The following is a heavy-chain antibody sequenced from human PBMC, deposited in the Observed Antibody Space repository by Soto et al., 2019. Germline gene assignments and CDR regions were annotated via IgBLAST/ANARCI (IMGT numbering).Heavy chain of an antibody. CDR3: ARGGINYDFWSGYDEKYYYGMDV. V-gene: IGHV4-31*03. CDR2: IYYSGST. J-gene: IGHJ6*02. D-gene: IGHD3-3*01. CDR1: GGSISSGGYY. Sequence: QVQLQESGPGLVKPSQTLSLTCTVSGGSISSGGYYWSWIRQHPGKGLEWIGYIYYSGSTYYNPSLKSRVTISVDTSKNQFSLKLSSVTAADTAVYYCARGGINYDFWSGYDEKYYYGMDVWGQGTTVTVSS.